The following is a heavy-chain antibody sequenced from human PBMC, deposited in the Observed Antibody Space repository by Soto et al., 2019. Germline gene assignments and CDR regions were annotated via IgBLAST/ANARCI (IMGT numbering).Heavy chain of an antibody. CDR2: IYHSGST. V-gene: IGHV4-4*02. J-gene: IGHJ4*02. D-gene: IGHD3-22*01. CDR1: GGSISSSNW. CDR3: ARGLYCDSSGHDY. Sequence: PSETLSLTCAVSGGSISSSNWWSWVRQPPGKGLEWIGEIYHSGSTNYNPSLKSRVTISVDKSKNQFSLKLSSVTAADTAVYYCARGLYCDSSGHDYWGQGTLVTVSS.